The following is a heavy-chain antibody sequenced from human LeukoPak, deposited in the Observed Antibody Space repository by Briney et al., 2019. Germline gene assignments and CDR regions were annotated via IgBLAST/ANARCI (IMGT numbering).Heavy chain of an antibody. J-gene: IGHJ4*02. D-gene: IGHD3-22*01. CDR2: IHSDGST. CDR1: GLTVSTNY. V-gene: IGHV3-53*01. CDR3: ARYLDYFDSSGFHRRRNYFDY. Sequence: SGGSLRLSCADSGLTVSTNYMTWVRQAPGKGLEWVSIIHSDGSTYYADSVKGRVTISTENYKNTMYLQMNSLRCEDTAMYYCARYLDYFDSSGFHRRRNYFDYWGQGTLVTVSS.